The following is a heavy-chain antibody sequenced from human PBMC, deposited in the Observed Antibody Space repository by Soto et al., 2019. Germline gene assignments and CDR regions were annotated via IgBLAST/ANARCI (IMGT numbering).Heavy chain of an antibody. V-gene: IGHV3-30*03. CDR2: ISYDGSNK. J-gene: IGHJ6*02. Sequence: GGSLRLSCAASGFTFSSYGMHWVRQAPGKGLEWVAVISYDGSNKYYADSVKGRFTISRDNSKNTLYLEMYSLRAEDTAVYYCARYIPGVRYYGMDVWGQGTTVTVSS. D-gene: IGHD2-2*01. CDR1: GFTFSSYG. CDR3: ARYIPGVRYYGMDV.